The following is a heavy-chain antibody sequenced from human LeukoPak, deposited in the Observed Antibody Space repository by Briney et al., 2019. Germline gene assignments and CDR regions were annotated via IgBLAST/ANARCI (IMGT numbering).Heavy chain of an antibody. Sequence: ASVKVSCKASGYSFTSNYIHWVRQAPGQGLEWMGMIYPRDGSTSYAQKFQGRVTVTRDTSTSTVHMELSGPRSEDTAVYYCARDQEAFDYWGQGALVTVSS. CDR2: IYPRDGST. J-gene: IGHJ4*02. V-gene: IGHV1-46*01. CDR3: ARDQEAFDY. CDR1: GYSFTSNY.